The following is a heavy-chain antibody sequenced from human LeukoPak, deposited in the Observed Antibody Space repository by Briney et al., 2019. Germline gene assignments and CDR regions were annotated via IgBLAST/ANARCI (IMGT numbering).Heavy chain of an antibody. CDR1: KFTFSSCG. Sequence: PGGSLRLSCAASKFTFSSCGMHWVRQAPGKGLEWVTFIRYDGSNKYYVDSVKGRFTISRDNSKNTLFLQMNSLRAEDTAVYYCAKDPYGSGSPEGYYYYYYMDVWGKGTTVTVSS. J-gene: IGHJ6*03. D-gene: IGHD3-10*01. V-gene: IGHV3-30*02. CDR3: AKDPYGSGSPEGYYYYYYMDV. CDR2: IRYDGSNK.